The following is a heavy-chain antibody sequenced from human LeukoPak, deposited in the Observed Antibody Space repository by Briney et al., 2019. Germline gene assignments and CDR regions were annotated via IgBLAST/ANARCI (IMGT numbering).Heavy chain of an antibody. V-gene: IGHV1-69*05. CDR2: IIPIFGTA. D-gene: IGHD6-13*01. CDR3: AKDRASSSWSRDAFDI. J-gene: IGHJ3*02. CDR1: GGTFSNYA. Sequence: PWASVKVSCKASGGTFSNYAISWVRQAPGQGLEWMGGIIPIFGTANHAQKFQGRVTITTDESTSTVYMEVSSVRFEDTAVYYCAKDRASSSWSRDAFDIWGQGTVVTVSS.